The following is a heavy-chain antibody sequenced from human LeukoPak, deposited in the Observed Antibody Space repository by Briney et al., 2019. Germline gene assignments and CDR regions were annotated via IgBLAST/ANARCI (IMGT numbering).Heavy chain of an antibody. Sequence: SETLSLTCAIYGGSFSHYYWSWIRQAPGKGLEWIGEIHPYGFTSVNPSLKSRVSMVPDTSKNQFSLTLTSVTAADTAVYYCSRGSDESKTGDSWGQGSLVTVSS. CDR2: IHPYGFT. J-gene: IGHJ4*02. CDR3: SRGSDESKTGDS. D-gene: IGHD3-9*01. CDR1: GGSFSHYY. V-gene: IGHV4-34*01.